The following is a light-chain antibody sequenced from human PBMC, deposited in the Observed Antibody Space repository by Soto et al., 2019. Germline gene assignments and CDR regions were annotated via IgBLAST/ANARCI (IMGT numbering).Light chain of an antibody. CDR2: AAS. J-gene: IGKJ1*01. Sequence: DIQMTQSPSSVSASVGDRITITCRAGQDIGGRLAWFQQTPGKAPQYLIQAASILQSGVPSRFSGSGSGTEFILTINNLQPEDFASYFRLQVYSFPRTFGLGTKVDI. CDR3: LQVYSFPRT. CDR1: QDIGGR. V-gene: IGKV1-12*01.